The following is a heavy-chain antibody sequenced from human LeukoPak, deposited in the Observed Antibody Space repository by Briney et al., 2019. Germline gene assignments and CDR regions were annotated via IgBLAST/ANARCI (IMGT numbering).Heavy chain of an antibody. V-gene: IGHV3-30*02. Sequence: GGSLRLSCAASGFTFSSYGMHWVRQAPGKGLEWVAFIRYDGSNKYYADSVKGRFTISRDNSKNTLYLQMNSLRAEDTAVYYCAKSARRDTDMAPFDYWGQGTLVTVSS. CDR3: AKSARRDTDMAPFDY. D-gene: IGHD5-18*01. J-gene: IGHJ4*02. CDR1: GFTFSSYG. CDR2: IRYDGSNK.